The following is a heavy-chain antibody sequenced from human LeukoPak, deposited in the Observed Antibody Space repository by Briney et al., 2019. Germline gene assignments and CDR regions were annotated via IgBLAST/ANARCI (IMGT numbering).Heavy chain of an antibody. CDR2: FDPEDGET. J-gene: IGHJ4*02. CDR1: GYTLTELS. CDR3: ATTNPSGDSSAWFIY. Sequence: GASVKVSCKVSGYTLTELSMHWVRQAPGKGLEWMGGFDPEDGETIYAQKFQGRVTMTEDTSTDTAYMELSSLRSEDTAVYYCATTNPSGDSSAWFIYWGQGTLVTVSS. V-gene: IGHV1-24*01. D-gene: IGHD3-22*01.